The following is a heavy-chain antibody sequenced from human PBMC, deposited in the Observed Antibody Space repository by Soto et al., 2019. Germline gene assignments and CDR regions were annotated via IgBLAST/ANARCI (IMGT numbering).Heavy chain of an antibody. D-gene: IGHD3-22*01. Sequence: PSETLSLTCTVSGGSISSGGYYWSWIRQHPGKGLEWIGYIYYSGSTYYNPSLKSRVTISVDTSKNQFSLKLSSVTAADTAVYYCAGMSSGYYRRFDYWGQGTLVTVS. J-gene: IGHJ4*02. V-gene: IGHV4-31*03. CDR1: GGSISSGGYY. CDR3: AGMSSGYYRRFDY. CDR2: IYYSGST.